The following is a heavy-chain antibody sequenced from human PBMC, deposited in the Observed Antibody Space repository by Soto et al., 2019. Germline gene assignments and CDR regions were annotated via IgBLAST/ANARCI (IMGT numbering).Heavy chain of an antibody. CDR1: GDYIHVGGYY. CDR2: IYYTGKT. V-gene: IGHV4-30-4*01. CDR3: GRDLTSNANCIDP. Sequence: SETLSLTCSVSGDYIHVGGYYWTWIRQRPGKGLEWMGYIYYTGKTYYNPSPESRLTMSVDRSKNQFSLRLTSVTAADTAVYFCGRDLTSNANCIDPWGQGTLVTVSS. D-gene: IGHD2-2*01. J-gene: IGHJ5*02.